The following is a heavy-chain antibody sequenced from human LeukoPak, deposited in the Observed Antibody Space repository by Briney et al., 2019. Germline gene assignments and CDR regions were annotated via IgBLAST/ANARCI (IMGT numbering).Heavy chain of an antibody. D-gene: IGHD3-9*01. V-gene: IGHV3-7*03. CDR2: IKQDGGEK. CDR1: GLTFNDYW. J-gene: IGHJ1*01. Sequence: GGSLRLYCAASGLTFNDYWMSWVRQAPGKGLEWVASIKQDGGEKRYVDSVKGRFTISRDNTENSLYPQMNSLGAEDTALYYCARVRLANTPEFFQHWGQGTLVTVSS. CDR3: ARVRLANTPEFFQH.